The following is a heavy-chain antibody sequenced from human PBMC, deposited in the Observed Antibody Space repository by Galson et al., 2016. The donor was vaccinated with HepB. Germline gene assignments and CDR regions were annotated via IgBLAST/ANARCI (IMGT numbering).Heavy chain of an antibody. V-gene: IGHV4-59*01. Sequence: ETLSLTCTVSGGSIRNYYWSWIRQPPGKGLEWIGYVYYTGSTIYNPSLKSRVTISVDTSKNQFSLKLNSVTAADTAVCYCARTGGFLLPNQPIDYWGQGTLVTVSS. D-gene: IGHD1-1*01. J-gene: IGHJ4*02. CDR2: VYYTGST. CDR3: ARTGGFLLPNQPIDY. CDR1: GGSIRNYY.